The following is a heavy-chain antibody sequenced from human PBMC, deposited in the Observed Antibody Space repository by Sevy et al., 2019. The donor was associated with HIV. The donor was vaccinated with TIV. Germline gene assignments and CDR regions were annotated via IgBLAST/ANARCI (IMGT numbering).Heavy chain of an antibody. D-gene: IGHD3-10*01. CDR2: INSDGSST. J-gene: IGHJ6*02. CDR1: GFTFSSYW. Sequence: GGSLRLSCAASGFTFSSYWMHWVRQAPGKGLVWVSRINSDGSSTSYADSVKGRFTISRDNAKNTLYLQMNRLRAEDTTVYYCARRMDAGNYYYGVDVWGQGTTVTVSS. V-gene: IGHV3-74*01. CDR3: ARRMDAGNYYYGVDV.